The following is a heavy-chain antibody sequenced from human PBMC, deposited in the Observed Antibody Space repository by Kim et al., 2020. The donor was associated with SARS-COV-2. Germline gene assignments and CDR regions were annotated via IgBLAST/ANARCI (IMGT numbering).Heavy chain of an antibody. J-gene: IGHJ4*02. CDR1: GGSISSGDYY. Sequence: SETLSLTCTVSGGSISSGDYYWSWIRQPPGKGLEWIGYIYYSGGTYYNPSLKSRVTISVDTSKNQFSLKLSSVTAADTAVYYCARDRVVSLRLRVFDYWGQGTLVTVSS. D-gene: IGHD3-16*01. CDR3: ARDRVVSLRLRVFDY. CDR2: IYYSGGT. V-gene: IGHV4-30-4*01.